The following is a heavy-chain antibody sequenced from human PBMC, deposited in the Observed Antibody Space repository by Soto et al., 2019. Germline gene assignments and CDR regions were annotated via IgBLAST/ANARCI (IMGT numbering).Heavy chain of an antibody. Sequence: ASVEVSCKNSGYTITNFGISWVRQAHRQGLEWMGWISTNNGNRKYAREFQGRVTMTTDTSTSTAYLDLRSLSSDDTAVYYCAREYCSPTSCYDPDFWGQGTLVTVSS. CDR3: AREYCSPTSCYDPDF. V-gene: IGHV1-18*01. J-gene: IGHJ4*02. D-gene: IGHD2-2*01. CDR2: ISTNNGNR. CDR1: GYTITNFG.